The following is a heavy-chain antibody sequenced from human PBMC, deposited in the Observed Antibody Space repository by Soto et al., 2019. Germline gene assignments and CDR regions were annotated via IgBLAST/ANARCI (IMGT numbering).Heavy chain of an antibody. D-gene: IGHD6-6*01. CDR1: GGTFSSYA. CDR2: IIPIFGTA. CDR3: ASVAARQNWFDP. V-gene: IGHV1-69*13. J-gene: IGHJ5*02. Sequence: ASVKVSCKASGGTFSSYAISWVRQAPGQGLEWMGGIIPIFGTANYAQKFQGRVTITADESTSTAYMELSSLRSEDTAVYYCASVAARQNWFDPWGQGTLVTV.